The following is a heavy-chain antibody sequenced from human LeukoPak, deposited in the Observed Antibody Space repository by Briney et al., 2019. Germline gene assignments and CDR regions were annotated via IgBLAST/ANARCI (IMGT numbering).Heavy chain of an antibody. CDR2: IYTSGST. Sequence: SETLSLTCTVSGGSISRYYWLWLRQPAGKGLECIGRIYTSGSTNYNPSLKSRVTMSVDTSKNQFSLKLSSVTAADTAVYYCARDLTNSWSIHNWFDPWGKGTLVTVSS. CDR3: ARDLTNSWSIHNWFDP. D-gene: IGHD6-13*01. CDR1: GGSISRYY. J-gene: IGHJ5*02. V-gene: IGHV4-4*07.